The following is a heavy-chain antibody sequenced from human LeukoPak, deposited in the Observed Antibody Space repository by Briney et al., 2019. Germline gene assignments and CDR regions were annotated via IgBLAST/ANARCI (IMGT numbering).Heavy chain of an antibody. CDR1: GFTFSSYA. V-gene: IGHV3-23*01. D-gene: IGHD6-19*01. CDR3: AKSYSGWYSNYFDY. CDR2: ISGSGGST. Sequence: PGGSLRLSCAASGFTFSSYAMSWVRQAPGKGLEWVSAISGSGGSTYYADSMKGRFTISRDNSKNTLYLQMNSLRAEDTAVYYCAKSYSGWYSNYFDYWGRGTLVTVSS. J-gene: IGHJ4*02.